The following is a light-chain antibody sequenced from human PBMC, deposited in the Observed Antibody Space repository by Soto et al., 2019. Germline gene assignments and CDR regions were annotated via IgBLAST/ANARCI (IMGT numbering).Light chain of an antibody. CDR3: CSYAGSYSYA. CDR1: SSDVGGFNS. Sequence: QSALTQPRSVSGSPGQSVTISCTGTSSDVGGFNSVSWYQQHPGKAPKLMIYDVNKRPSGVPDRFSGSKSGSTASLTISGLQAEDEADYYCCSYAGSYSYAFATGTKLTAL. J-gene: IGLJ1*01. CDR2: DVN. V-gene: IGLV2-11*01.